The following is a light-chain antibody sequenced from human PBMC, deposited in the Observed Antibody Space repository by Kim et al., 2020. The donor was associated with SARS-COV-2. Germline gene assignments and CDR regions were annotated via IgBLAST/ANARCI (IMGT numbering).Light chain of an antibody. V-gene: IGKV3-20*01. CDR1: EIVGNNY. Sequence: PGERATLSCRASEIVGNNYLDWYQQTPGQAPRLLIYGASSRATGVPDRFSGGGSGTDFTLTISRLEPEDFAVYYCQHYGTSSWTFGQGTKVDIK. CDR2: GAS. CDR3: QHYGTSSWT. J-gene: IGKJ1*01.